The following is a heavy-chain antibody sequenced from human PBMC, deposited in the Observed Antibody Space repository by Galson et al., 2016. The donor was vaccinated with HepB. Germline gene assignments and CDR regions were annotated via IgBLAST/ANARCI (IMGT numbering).Heavy chain of an antibody. CDR1: GFTFSNYA. V-gene: IGHV3-23*01. CDR2: ISASGYST. D-gene: IGHD3-10*01. Sequence: FLRLSCAASGFTFSNYAMAWVRQAPGRGLEWVSSISASGYSTYYADSVKGRFTISRDNSKNTLYLQINGLRAEDTAVYYCAKVVGRFGSGGDAFDIWGQGTMVTVSS. J-gene: IGHJ3*02. CDR3: AKVVGRFGSGGDAFDI.